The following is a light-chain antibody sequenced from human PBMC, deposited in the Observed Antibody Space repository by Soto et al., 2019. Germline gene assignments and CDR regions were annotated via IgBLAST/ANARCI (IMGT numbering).Light chain of an antibody. J-gene: IGLJ1*01. V-gene: IGLV2-8*01. CDR1: SSDLGRYNY. Sequence: QSVLTQPPSASGSPGQSVTISCTGTSSDLGRYNYVSWYQQYPGDAPRLLIYAVTQRAAGVPGRFSGSKSGNRASLTVSGFQAEEEADYSCASSAGSSNVFGTGTKVTVL. CDR2: AVT. CDR3: ASSAGSSNV.